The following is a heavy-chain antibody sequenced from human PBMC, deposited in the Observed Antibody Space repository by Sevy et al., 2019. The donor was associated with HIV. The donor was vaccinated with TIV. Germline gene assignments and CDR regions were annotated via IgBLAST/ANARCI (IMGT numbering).Heavy chain of an antibody. J-gene: IGHJ4*02. CDR2: ISHDGTNK. Sequence: GGSLRLSCAASGFTFSNFGMHWVRQAPGKGLEWVAVISHDGTNKYYADSVKGRHTISKDNSKNTVSLQMNSLRVEDTAVYFCAKDPDPYTVVVISATRAFFDYWGQGTLVTVSS. V-gene: IGHV3-30*18. D-gene: IGHD3-16*02. CDR1: GFTFSNFG. CDR3: AKDPDPYTVVVISATRAFFDY.